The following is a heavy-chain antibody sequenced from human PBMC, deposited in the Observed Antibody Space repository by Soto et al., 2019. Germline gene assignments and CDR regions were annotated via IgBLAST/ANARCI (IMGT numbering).Heavy chain of an antibody. CDR3: TRRLDCGGDCYSSYYFDY. V-gene: IGHV3-73*01. CDR2: IRSKANSYAT. D-gene: IGHD2-21*02. J-gene: IGHJ4*02. Sequence: QPGGSLRLSCAASGFTFSGSAMHWVRQASGKGLEWVGRIRSKANSYATAYAASVKGRFTISRDDSKNTAYLQMNSLKTEDTAVYYCTRRLDCGGDCYSSYYFDYWGQGT. CDR1: GFTFSGSA.